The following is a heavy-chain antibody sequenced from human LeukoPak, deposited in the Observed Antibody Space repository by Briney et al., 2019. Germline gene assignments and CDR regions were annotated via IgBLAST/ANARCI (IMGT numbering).Heavy chain of an antibody. J-gene: IGHJ4*02. Sequence: PGGSLRLSCAASGFTFSSYSMNWVRQAPGKGLEGIGEINHSGSTNYNPSLKSRVTISVDTSKNQFSLKLSSVTAADTAVYYCARQFPPWSTSGEGYYDSSGDWGQGTLVTVSS. CDR2: INHSGST. V-gene: IGHV4-34*01. CDR1: GFTFSSYS. CDR3: ARQFPPWSTSGEGYYDSSGD. D-gene: IGHD3-22*01.